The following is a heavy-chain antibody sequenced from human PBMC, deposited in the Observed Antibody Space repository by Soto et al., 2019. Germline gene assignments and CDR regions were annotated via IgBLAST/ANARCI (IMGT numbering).Heavy chain of an antibody. CDR1: GYSISSGYY. J-gene: IGHJ4*02. Sequence: PSETLSLTCGVSGYSISSGYYWGWIRQPPGKGLEWIGSFFHRGNSCYNPSLKSRVTMSVDTSQNKFSLKLSSVTAADTALYYCARGGGKSYFNYWGQGTLVTVSS. CDR2: FFHRGNS. D-gene: IGHD3-16*01. CDR3: ARGGGKSYFNY. V-gene: IGHV4-38-2*01.